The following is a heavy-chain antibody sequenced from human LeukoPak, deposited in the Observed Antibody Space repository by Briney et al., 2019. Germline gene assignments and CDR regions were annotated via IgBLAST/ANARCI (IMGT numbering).Heavy chain of an antibody. J-gene: IGHJ3*02. CDR2: FSSSGNTI. CDR1: GFTFSDYY. D-gene: IGHD1-26*01. CDR3: ARVRGSYYAFDI. V-gene: IGHV3-11*01. Sequence: GGSLRLSCAASGFTFSDYYMSWIRQAPGKGLEWVSYFSSSGNTIYYADSVKGRFTVSRDNAKNSLYLQMNSLRAEDTAVYYCARVRGSYYAFDIWGQGTMVTVSS.